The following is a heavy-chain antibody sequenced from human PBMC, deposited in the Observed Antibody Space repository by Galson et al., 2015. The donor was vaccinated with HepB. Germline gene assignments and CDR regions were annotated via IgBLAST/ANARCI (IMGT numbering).Heavy chain of an antibody. CDR2: INAGNGNT. D-gene: IGHD5-18*01. CDR1: GYTFTSYA. V-gene: IGHV1-3*01. CDR3: AREGTAMVPDAFDI. J-gene: IGHJ3*02. Sequence: SVKVSCKASGYTFTSYATHWVRQAPGQRLEWMGWINAGNGNTKYSQKFQGRVTITRDTSASTAYMELSSLRSEDTAVYYCAREGTAMVPDAFDIWGQGTMVTVSS.